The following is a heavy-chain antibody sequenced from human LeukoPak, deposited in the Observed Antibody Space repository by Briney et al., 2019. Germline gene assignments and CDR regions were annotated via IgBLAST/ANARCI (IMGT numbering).Heavy chain of an antibody. CDR2: ISGDGTRT. J-gene: IGHJ4*02. V-gene: IGHV3-23*01. CDR3: ARGNVFSPAQ. Sequence: PGGSLRLSCAASGFSFSSYAMTWARQAPVKGLEWVSAISGDGTRTYYADSVKGRFTISRDNAKNSLYLQMNSLRAEDTAVYYCARGNVFSPAQWGQGTLVTVSS. CDR1: GFSFSSYA. D-gene: IGHD2-2*01.